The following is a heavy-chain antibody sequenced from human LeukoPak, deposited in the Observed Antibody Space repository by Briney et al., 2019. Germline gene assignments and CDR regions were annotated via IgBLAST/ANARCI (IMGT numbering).Heavy chain of an antibody. Sequence: ASVKVSCKASGYTFTSYGISWVRQAPGQGLEWMGWISAYNGNTNYAQKLQGRVTMTTDTSTSTAYMELRSLRSDDTAVYYSARDCSSTSCYYYYYYGMDVWGQGTTVTVSS. CDR2: ISAYNGNT. J-gene: IGHJ6*02. CDR3: ARDCSSTSCYYYYYYGMDV. CDR1: GYTFTSYG. D-gene: IGHD2-2*01. V-gene: IGHV1-18*01.